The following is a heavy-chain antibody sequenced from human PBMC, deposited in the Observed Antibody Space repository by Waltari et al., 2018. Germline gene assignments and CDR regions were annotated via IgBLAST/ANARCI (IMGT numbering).Heavy chain of an antibody. V-gene: IGHV4-4*07. J-gene: IGHJ5*02. D-gene: IGHD5-18*01. Sequence: QVQLQESGPGLVKPSETLSLPCTVSDDSVTNHFWSWSRRPAGKGLEWIGRISTSGIINYNPSLKSRVSMSVDTSTNQFSLKLASVTAADTAVYYCARGAMVATKGWFEPWGQGTLVTVSS. CDR1: DDSVTNHF. CDR3: ARGAMVATKGWFEP. CDR2: ISTSGII.